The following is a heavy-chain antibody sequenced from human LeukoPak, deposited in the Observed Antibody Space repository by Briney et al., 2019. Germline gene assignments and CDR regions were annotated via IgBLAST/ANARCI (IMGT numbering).Heavy chain of an antibody. CDR3: GRDSRTGGPRAFDS. D-gene: IGHD2-8*02. CDR2: ISGSGSP. J-gene: IGHJ4*02. V-gene: IGHV3-23*01. Sequence: TGGSLRLSCAASGFTFSSYAMTWVRQAPGMGLEWVSTISGSGSPYYADSVKGRFTISRDNSENTLYLQIGSLRAEDTAVYYCGRDSRTGGPRAFDSWGQGTLVTVSS. CDR1: GFTFSSYA.